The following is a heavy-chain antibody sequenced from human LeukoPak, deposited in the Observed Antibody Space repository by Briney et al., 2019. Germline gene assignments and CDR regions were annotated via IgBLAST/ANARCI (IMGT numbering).Heavy chain of an antibody. CDR3: AKVSGSGLDV. Sequence: GGSLRLSCAASGFTFRSYGMHWVRQAPGKGLEWVAVISYDGSNKYYADSVKGRVTISRDNSKNTLYLQMNSLRAGDTAVYYCAKVSGSGLDVWGKGTTVTVSS. D-gene: IGHD3-10*01. CDR1: GFTFRSYG. CDR2: ISYDGSNK. J-gene: IGHJ6*04. V-gene: IGHV3-30*18.